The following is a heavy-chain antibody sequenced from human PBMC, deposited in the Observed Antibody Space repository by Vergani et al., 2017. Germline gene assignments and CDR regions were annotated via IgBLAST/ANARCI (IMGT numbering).Heavy chain of an antibody. V-gene: IGHV3-23*01. CDR3: VKDAGSYENFFDS. CDR1: GFTFSTYA. D-gene: IGHD1-26*01. J-gene: IGHJ4*02. Sequence: EVQLLESGGSLKQPGGSVRLSCAASGFTFSTYAMHWARQAPGKGLEWVSALTGGGGSTYYADSFKGRFIISRDNSRDTLYLQMNSLRPEDTATYYCVKDAGSYENFFDSWGQGRLVTVSS. CDR2: LTGGGGST.